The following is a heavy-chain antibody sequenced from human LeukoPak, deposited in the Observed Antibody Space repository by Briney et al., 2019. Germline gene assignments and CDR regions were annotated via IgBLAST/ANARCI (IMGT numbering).Heavy chain of an antibody. Sequence: PGGSLRLSCAASGFTFSNYAMSWVRQAPGKGLEWVSAISGSGGSPYYADSVKGRFTISRDNSKNTLYLQMSSLRVEDTAVYYYAKSLGGVSVVAAADYWGQGTLVTVSS. CDR3: AKSLGGVSVVAAADY. V-gene: IGHV3-23*01. J-gene: IGHJ4*02. CDR1: GFTFSNYA. D-gene: IGHD2-15*01. CDR2: ISGSGGSP.